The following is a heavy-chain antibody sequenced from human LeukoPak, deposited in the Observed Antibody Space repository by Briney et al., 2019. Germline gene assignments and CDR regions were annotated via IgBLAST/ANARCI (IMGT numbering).Heavy chain of an antibody. J-gene: IGHJ4*02. CDR2: ISAYNGNT. CDR3: ARYTIRGWSFWSGYYTLDY. CDR1: GYTFTSYG. V-gene: IGHV1-18*01. D-gene: IGHD3-3*01. Sequence: ASVKVSCKASGYTFTSYGISWVRQAPGQGLEWMGWISAYNGNTNYAQKLQGRVTMTTDTSTSTAYMELRSLRSDDTAVYYCARYTIRGWSFWSGYYTLDYWGQGTLVTVSS.